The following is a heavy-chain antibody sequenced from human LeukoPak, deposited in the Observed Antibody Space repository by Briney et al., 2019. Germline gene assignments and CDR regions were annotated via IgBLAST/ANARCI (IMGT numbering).Heavy chain of an antibody. Sequence: PSETLSLTCAVYGGSFSGYYWSWIRQPPGKGLEWIGEINHSGSTNYNPSLKSRVTISVDTSKNQFSLKLSSVTAADTAVYYCARGPDIVVVPAAPYYFDYWGQGTLVTVSS. CDR1: GGSFSGYY. CDR3: ARGPDIVVVPAAPYYFDY. V-gene: IGHV4-34*01. CDR2: INHSGST. J-gene: IGHJ4*02. D-gene: IGHD2-2*01.